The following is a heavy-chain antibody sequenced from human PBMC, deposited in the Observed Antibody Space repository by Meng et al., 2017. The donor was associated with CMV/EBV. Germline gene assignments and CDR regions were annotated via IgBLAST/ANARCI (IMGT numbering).Heavy chain of an antibody. V-gene: IGHV3-11*04. J-gene: IGHJ6*02. D-gene: IGHD2-15*01. CDR2: ISSSGSTI. Sequence: GESLKISCAASGFTFSDYYMSWIRQAPGKGLEWVSYISSSGSTIYYADSVKGRFTISRDNAKNSLYLQMNSLRAEDTAVYYCAKDLGDCSGGSCYTIGMDVWGQGTTVTVSS. CDR3: AKDLGDCSGGSCYTIGMDV. CDR1: GFTFSDYY.